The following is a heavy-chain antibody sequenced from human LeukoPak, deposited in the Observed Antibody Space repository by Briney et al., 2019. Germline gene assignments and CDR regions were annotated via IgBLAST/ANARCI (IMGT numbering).Heavy chain of an antibody. J-gene: IGHJ4*02. D-gene: IGHD3-9*01. CDR3: ASTPPPPHKYLPIRYFDWLLYGAPFDY. V-gene: IGHV6-1*01. CDR2: TYYRSKWYN. Sequence: SQTLSLTCAISGDSVSSNSATWNWIRQSPSRGLEWLGRTYYRSKWYNDYAVSVKSRITINPDTSKNQFSLKLSSVTAADTAVYYCASTPPPPHKYLPIRYFDWLLYGAPFDYWGQGTLVTDSS. CDR1: GDSVSSNSAT.